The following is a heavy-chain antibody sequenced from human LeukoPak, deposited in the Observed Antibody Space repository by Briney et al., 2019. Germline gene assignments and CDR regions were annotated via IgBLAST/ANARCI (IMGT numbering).Heavy chain of an antibody. CDR1: GYTFTSYD. D-gene: IGHD6-19*01. CDR3: ARRAVGNSYYYYMDV. CDR2: MNPNSGNT. J-gene: IGHJ6*03. Sequence: ASVKVSCKASGYTFTSYDITWVRQVTGQGLEWMGWMNPNSGNTDYAQKFQGRVTITRNTSISTAYMELSSLRSEDTAVYYCARRAVGNSYYYYMDVWGKGTTVTVSS. V-gene: IGHV1-8*03.